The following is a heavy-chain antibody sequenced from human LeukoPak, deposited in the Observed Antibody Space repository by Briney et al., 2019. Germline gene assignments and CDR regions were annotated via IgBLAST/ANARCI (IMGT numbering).Heavy chain of an antibody. CDR2: IIPILGIA. CDR1: GGTFSSYA. D-gene: IGHD2-15*01. Sequence: SVKVSCKASGGTFSSYAISWVRQAPGQGLEWMGRIIPILGIANYAQKFQGRVTITADKSTSTAYMELSSLRSEDTAVYYCARGGGYCSGGSCYGLDWFDPWGQGTPVTVSS. J-gene: IGHJ5*02. CDR3: ARGGGYCSGGSCYGLDWFDP. V-gene: IGHV1-69*04.